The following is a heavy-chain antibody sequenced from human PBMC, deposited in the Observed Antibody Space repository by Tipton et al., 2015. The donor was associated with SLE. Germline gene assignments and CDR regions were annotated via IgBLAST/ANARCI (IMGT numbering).Heavy chain of an antibody. Sequence: SLRLSCAASGFTFSSYWMSWVRQAPGKGLEWVANIKQDGSEKYYVDSVKGRFTISRDNAKNSLYLQMNSLRAEGTAVFYCARGSDFWSGYFDYWGQGTLVTVSS. D-gene: IGHD3-3*01. CDR2: IKQDGSEK. V-gene: IGHV3-7*01. CDR1: GFTFSSYW. CDR3: ARGSDFWSGYFDY. J-gene: IGHJ4*02.